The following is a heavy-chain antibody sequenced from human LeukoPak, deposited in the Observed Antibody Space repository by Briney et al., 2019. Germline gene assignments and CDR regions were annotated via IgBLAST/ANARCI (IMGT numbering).Heavy chain of an antibody. Sequence: PSETLSLTCAVYGGSFSGYYWSWIRQPPGKGLEWIGYGQNSGCTNCNPSLKSRVTISVDTSKNQFSLKLSSVTAADTAVYYCARDYSGSLDYWGQGTLVTVSS. CDR3: ARDYSGSLDY. D-gene: IGHD3-10*01. V-gene: IGHV4-59*01. J-gene: IGHJ4*02. CDR2: GQNSGCT. CDR1: GGSFSGYY.